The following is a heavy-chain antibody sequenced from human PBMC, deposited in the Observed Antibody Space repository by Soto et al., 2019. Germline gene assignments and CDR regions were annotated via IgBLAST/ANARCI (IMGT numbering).Heavy chain of an antibody. J-gene: IGHJ6*03. Sequence: SETLCLTCTVSGGSISSGGYYWSWIRQHPGKGLEWIGYIYYSGSTYYNPSLKSRVTISVDTSKNQFSLKLSSVTAADTAVYYCARGVDTATLYYYMDVWGKGTTVTVSS. CDR3: ARGVDTATLYYYMDV. CDR2: IYYSGST. CDR1: GGSISSGGYY. D-gene: IGHD5-18*01. V-gene: IGHV4-31*03.